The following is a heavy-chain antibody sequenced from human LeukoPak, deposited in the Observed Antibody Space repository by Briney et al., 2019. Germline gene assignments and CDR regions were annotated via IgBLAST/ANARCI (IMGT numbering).Heavy chain of an antibody. CDR3: ARDGTMGY. J-gene: IGHJ4*02. V-gene: IGHV3-23*01. D-gene: IGHD3-10*01. CDR1: GFTVSSNY. CDR2: ISGSGGST. Sequence: PGGSLRLSCAASGFTVSSNYMSWVRQAPGKGLEWVSAISGSGGSTYYADSVKGRFTISRDNSKNTLYLQMNSLRAEDTAVYYCARDGTMGYWGQGTLVTVSS.